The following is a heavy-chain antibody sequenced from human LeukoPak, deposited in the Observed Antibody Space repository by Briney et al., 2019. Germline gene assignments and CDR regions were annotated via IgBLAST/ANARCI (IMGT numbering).Heavy chain of an antibody. Sequence: GGSLRLSCAASGFTFSSYSMNWVRQAPGKGRGWVLYISSSSSTIYYADSVKGRFTISRDNAKNSLYLQMTSLRAEDTAVYNCARALRLGELSSRRLVDWGQATLVTASS. V-gene: IGHV3-48*01. CDR3: ARALRLGELSSRRLVD. D-gene: IGHD3-16*02. CDR2: ISSSSSTI. CDR1: GFTFSSYS. J-gene: IGHJ1*01.